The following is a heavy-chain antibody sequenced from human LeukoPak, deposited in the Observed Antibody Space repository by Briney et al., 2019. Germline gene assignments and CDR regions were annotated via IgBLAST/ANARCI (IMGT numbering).Heavy chain of an antibody. J-gene: IGHJ5*02. Sequence: ASVKVSCKASGYTFTSNGISWVRQAPGQGLECMGWTSAYNGNTNYAQKFQGRVTMTTDTSTSTAYMELRSLRSDDTAVYYCARDSAMAYYEESWFDPWGQGTLVIVSS. CDR3: ARDSAMAYYEESWFDP. V-gene: IGHV1-18*01. CDR1: GYTFTSNG. D-gene: IGHD5-18*01. CDR2: TSAYNGNT.